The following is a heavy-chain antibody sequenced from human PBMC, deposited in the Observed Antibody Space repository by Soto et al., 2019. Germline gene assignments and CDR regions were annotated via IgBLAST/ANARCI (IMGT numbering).Heavy chain of an antibody. CDR2: VSAGGDMT. CDR1: GFTFSSYA. CDR3: ARGDRGGSGTPASYYSSGLDV. D-gene: IGHD3-10*01. Sequence: DVQLLESGGHLVQPGGSLRLSCAASGFTFSSYAMSWVRQAPGKGLEWVSSVSAGGDMTYYSDSVKGRFTISGDNSNESLFLSLDRLMTEDTALYSRARGDRGGSGTPASYYSSGLDVWGQGTKVTVS. V-gene: IGHV3-23*01. J-gene: IGHJ6*02.